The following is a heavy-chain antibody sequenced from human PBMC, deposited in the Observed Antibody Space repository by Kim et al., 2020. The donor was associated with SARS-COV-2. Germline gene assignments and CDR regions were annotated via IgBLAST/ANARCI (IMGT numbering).Heavy chain of an antibody. Sequence: GGSLRLSCAASGFTFSSYSMNWVRQAPGKGLEWVSYISSSSSTIYYADSVKGRFTISRDNAKNSLYLQMNSLRDEDTAVYYCARDGGGGWSPEYYFDYWGQGTLVTVSS. J-gene: IGHJ4*02. CDR3: ARDGGGGWSPEYYFDY. CDR1: GFTFSSYS. CDR2: ISSSSSTI. V-gene: IGHV3-48*02. D-gene: IGHD6-19*01.